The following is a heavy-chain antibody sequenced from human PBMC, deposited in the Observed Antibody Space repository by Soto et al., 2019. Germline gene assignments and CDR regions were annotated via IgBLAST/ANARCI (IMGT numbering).Heavy chain of an antibody. CDR3: AAFLYSSSWYKDPYYYYGMDV. CDR2: IVVGSGNT. J-gene: IGHJ6*02. Sequence: QMKLVQSGPEVKKPGTSVKVSCKASGFTFTSSAVQWVRQARGQRLEWIGWIVVGSGNTNYAQKFQERVTITRDMSTSTAYMELSSVRSEDTAVYYCAAFLYSSSWYKDPYYYYGMDVWGQGTTVTVSS. D-gene: IGHD6-13*01. CDR1: GFTFTSSA. V-gene: IGHV1-58*01.